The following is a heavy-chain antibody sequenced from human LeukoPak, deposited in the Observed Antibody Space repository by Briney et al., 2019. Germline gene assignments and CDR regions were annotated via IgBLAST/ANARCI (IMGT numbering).Heavy chain of an antibody. D-gene: IGHD2-2*01. CDR2: IYYSGSI. CDR1: GGSISSSSYY. CDR3: ARLNWVVVPAATNPLFDY. V-gene: IGHV4-39*01. J-gene: IGHJ4*02. Sequence: SETLSLTRTVSGGSISSSSYYWGWVRQPPGKGLEWIGSIYYSGSIYYNPSLKSRVTISVDTSKNQFSLKLSSVTAADTAVYYCARLNWVVVPAATNPLFDYWGQGTLVTVSS.